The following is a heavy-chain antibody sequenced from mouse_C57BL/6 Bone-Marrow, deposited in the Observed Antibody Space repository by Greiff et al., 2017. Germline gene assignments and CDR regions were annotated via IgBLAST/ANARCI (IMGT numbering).Heavy chain of an antibody. CDR1: GFSFNTYA. J-gene: IGHJ2*01. Sequence: GGGLVQPKGSLKLSCAASGFSFNTYAMNWVRQAPGKGLEWVARIRSKSNNYATYYADSVKDRFTISRDDSESMLYLQMNNLKTEDTAMYYCVRHGGKGGDYWGQGTTLTVSS. V-gene: IGHV10-1*01. CDR2: IRSKSNNYAT. CDR3: VRHGGKGGDY.